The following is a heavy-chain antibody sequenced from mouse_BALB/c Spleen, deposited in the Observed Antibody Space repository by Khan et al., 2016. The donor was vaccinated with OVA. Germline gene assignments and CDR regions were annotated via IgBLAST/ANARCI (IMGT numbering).Heavy chain of an antibody. CDR1: GFTFSTYG. D-gene: IGHD1-1*01. J-gene: IGHJ4*01. CDR2: ISSAGTYT. Sequence: EVELVESGGDLVKPGGSLKLSCAASGFTFSTYGMSWVRQTPAKRLEWVATISSAGTYTYYPDSVKGRFTISRDNAKNTLYLQMNSLRVENTARDDCERHGVGIMDYWGQGTSLTVSS. V-gene: IGHV5-6*01. CDR3: ERHGVGIMDY.